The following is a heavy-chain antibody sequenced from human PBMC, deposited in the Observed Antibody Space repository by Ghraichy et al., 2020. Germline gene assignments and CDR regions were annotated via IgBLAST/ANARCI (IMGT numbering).Heavy chain of an antibody. V-gene: IGHV4-39*01. D-gene: IGHD4-17*01. CDR2: IYYSGST. J-gene: IGHJ5*02. CDR1: GGSISSSSYY. CDR3: AHGRPLTTVTTIPEHWFDP. Sequence: SETLSLTCTVSGGSISSSSYYWGWIRQPPGKGLEWIGSIYYSGSTYYNPSLKSRVTISVDTSKNQFSLKLSSVTAADTAVYYCAHGRPLTTVTTIPEHWFDPCGQGTLVTVSS.